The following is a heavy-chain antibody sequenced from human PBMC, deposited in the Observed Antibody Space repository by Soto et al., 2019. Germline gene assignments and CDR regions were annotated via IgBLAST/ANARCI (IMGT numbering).Heavy chain of an antibody. CDR3: AQKSAYDILTGYYRFCWFDP. V-gene: IGHV4-39*01. CDR1: GGSISSSSYY. CDR2: IYYSGST. Sequence: TSETLSLTCTVSGGSISSSSYYWGWIRQPPGKGLEWIGSIYYSGSTYYNPSLKSRVTISVDTSKNQFSLKLSSVTAADTAVYFFAQKSAYDILTGYYRFCWFDPWGQGTLVTVSS. D-gene: IGHD3-9*01. J-gene: IGHJ5*02.